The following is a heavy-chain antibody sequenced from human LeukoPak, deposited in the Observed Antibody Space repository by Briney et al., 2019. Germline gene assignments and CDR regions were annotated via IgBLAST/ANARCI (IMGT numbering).Heavy chain of an antibody. V-gene: IGHV3-23*01. D-gene: IGHD2-15*01. CDR1: GFTFSSYA. CDR2: IGSGGKT. Sequence: PGGSLRLSCVASGFTFSSYAMSWVRQAPGKGLEWVSAIGSGGKTYYADSVKGRFTISRDDSKNTVYLQVNSLRAEDTAVYYCARSVYSGGSSLTVDYWGQGTLVTVSS. CDR3: ARSVYSGGSSLTVDY. J-gene: IGHJ4*02.